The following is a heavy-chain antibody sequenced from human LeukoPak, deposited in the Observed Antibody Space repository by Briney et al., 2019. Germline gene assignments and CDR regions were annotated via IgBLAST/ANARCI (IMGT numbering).Heavy chain of an antibody. V-gene: IGHV4-34*01. CDR3: ARNNYGGKRIDH. J-gene: IGHJ4*02. D-gene: IGHD4-23*01. CDR2: INHSGST. CDR1: GGSFSGYY. Sequence: PSETLSLTCAVYGGSFSGYYGSWIRRPPGKGLEWIGEINHSGSTNYNPSLKSRVTISEDTSKNQFSLKLTSVTAADTAVYYCARNNYGGKRIDHWGQGTLVTVSS.